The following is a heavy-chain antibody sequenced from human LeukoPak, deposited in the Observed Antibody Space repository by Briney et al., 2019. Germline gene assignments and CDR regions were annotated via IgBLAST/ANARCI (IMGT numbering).Heavy chain of an antibody. CDR1: GYTFTSCY. V-gene: IGHV1-46*01. CDR3: ASPVETATTPSLGY. J-gene: IGHJ4*02. Sequence: ASVKVSCKASGYTFTSCYMHWVRQAPGQGLEWMGIINPSGGSTSYAQKFQGRVTMTRDTSSSTVYMELSSLRAEDTAVYYCASPVETATTPSLGYWGQGTLVTVSS. D-gene: IGHD5-24*01. CDR2: INPSGGST.